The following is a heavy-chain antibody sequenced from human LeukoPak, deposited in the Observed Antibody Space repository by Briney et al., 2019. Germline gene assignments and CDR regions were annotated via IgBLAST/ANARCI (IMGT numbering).Heavy chain of an antibody. J-gene: IGHJ4*02. V-gene: IGHV3-23*01. CDR1: GFTFSSYS. D-gene: IGHD3-16*02. CDR3: AKAPPAFGGVIVPDY. Sequence: GGSLRLSCAASGFTFSSYSMNWVRQAPGKGLEWVSAISGSGGSTYYADSVKGRFTISRDNSKNTLYLQMNSLRAEDTAVYYCAKAPPAFGGVIVPDYWGQGTLVTVSS. CDR2: ISGSGGST.